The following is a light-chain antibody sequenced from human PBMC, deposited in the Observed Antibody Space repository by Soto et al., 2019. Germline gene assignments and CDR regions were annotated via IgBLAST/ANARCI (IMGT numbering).Light chain of an antibody. Sequence: IQMSQSPSSLSASVGHRVTITFRASQSVRTWLAWYQQKPGKAPKLLIYAASSLQSGVPSRFSGSGSGTHFTLTISSLQPEDFATYYCQQANTFPLNFGQGTRLEI. J-gene: IGKJ5*01. V-gene: IGKV1-12*01. CDR1: QSVRTW. CDR3: QQANTFPLN. CDR2: AAS.